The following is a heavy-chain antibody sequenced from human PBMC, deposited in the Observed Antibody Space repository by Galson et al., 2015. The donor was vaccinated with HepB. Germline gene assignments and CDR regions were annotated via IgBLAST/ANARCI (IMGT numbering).Heavy chain of an antibody. CDR3: ARQTDIVVVPAAIMGPHYYYYYMDV. CDR1: GYTFTSYG. CDR2: ISAYNGNT. D-gene: IGHD2-2*02. J-gene: IGHJ6*03. V-gene: IGHV1-18*01. Sequence: SVKVSCKASGYTFTSYGISWVRQAPGQGLEWMGWISAYNGNTNYAQKLQGRVTMTTDTSTSTAYMELRSLRSDDTAVFYCARQTDIVVVPAAIMGPHYYYYYMDVWGKGTTVTVSS.